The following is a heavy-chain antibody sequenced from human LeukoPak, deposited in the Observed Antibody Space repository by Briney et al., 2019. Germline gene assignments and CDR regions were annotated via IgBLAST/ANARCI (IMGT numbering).Heavy chain of an antibody. D-gene: IGHD3-3*01. CDR1: GYTFTGYY. CDR3: ARGESSGDFWSGYYNNWYFDL. V-gene: IGHV1-2*02. CDR2: INPNSGGT. Sequence: GASVKVSFKASGYTFTGYYMHWVRQAPGQGLEWMGWINPNSGGTNYVQKFQGRVTMTRDTSISTAYMELSRLRSDDTAVYYCARGESSGDFWSGYYNNWYFDLWGRGTLVTVSS. J-gene: IGHJ2*01.